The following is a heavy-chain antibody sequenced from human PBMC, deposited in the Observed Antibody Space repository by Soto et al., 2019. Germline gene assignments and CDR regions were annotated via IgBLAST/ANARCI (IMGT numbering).Heavy chain of an antibody. Sequence: SETLSLTCAVSGGSISSSNWWSWVRQPPGKGLEWIGEIYHSGSTNYNPSLKSRVTISVDKSKNQFSLKLSSVTAADTAVYYCARVRVTMVWGVIITLGYYGMDVWGQGTKVTVSS. CDR3: ARVRVTMVWGVIITLGYYGMDV. V-gene: IGHV4-4*02. J-gene: IGHJ6*02. CDR2: IYHSGST. CDR1: GGSISSSNW. D-gene: IGHD3-10*01.